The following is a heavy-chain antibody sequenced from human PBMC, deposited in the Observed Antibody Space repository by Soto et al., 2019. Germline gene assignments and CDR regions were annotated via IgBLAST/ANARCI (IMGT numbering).Heavy chain of an antibody. V-gene: IGHV4-38-2*02. Sequence: SETLSLTCTVSGYSISSGYYWGWIRQPPGKGLEWIGSIYHSGSTYYNPSLKSRVTISVDTPKNQFSLKLSSVTAADTAVYYCARSQGSGSSYDYWGQGTLVTVSS. D-gene: IGHD3-10*01. J-gene: IGHJ4*02. CDR2: IYHSGST. CDR3: ARSQGSGSSYDY. CDR1: GYSISSGYY.